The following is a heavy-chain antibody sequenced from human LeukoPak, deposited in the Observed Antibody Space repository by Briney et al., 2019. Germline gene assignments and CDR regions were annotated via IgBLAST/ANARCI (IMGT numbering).Heavy chain of an antibody. Sequence: ASVKVSCKASGYTFTSYDINWVRQAPGQGLEWMGWMNPNSGNTGYAQKFQGRVTMTRNTSISTAYMELSSLRSEDTAVYYCARGKVLGYCSGGSCYAYNWFDPWGQGTLVTVSS. J-gene: IGHJ5*02. CDR3: ARGKVLGYCSGGSCYAYNWFDP. CDR2: MNPNSGNT. CDR1: GYTFTSYD. D-gene: IGHD2-15*01. V-gene: IGHV1-8*01.